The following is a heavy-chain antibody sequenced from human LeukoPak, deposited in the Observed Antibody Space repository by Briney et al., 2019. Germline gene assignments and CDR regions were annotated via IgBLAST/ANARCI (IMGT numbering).Heavy chain of an antibody. V-gene: IGHV3-15*01. CDR1: GFTFSNAW. J-gene: IGHJ4*02. Sequence: GGSLRLSCAASGFTFSNAWMNWVRQPPGKGLEWVGRIKRKSEGGTTDYAASVKGRFTISRDDSKNTFYLQMNSLKTADTAVYYCTTDVAGSGGDGHDYWGQGTLVTVSS. D-gene: IGHD3-10*01. CDR3: TTDVAGSGGDGHDY. CDR2: IKRKSEGGTT.